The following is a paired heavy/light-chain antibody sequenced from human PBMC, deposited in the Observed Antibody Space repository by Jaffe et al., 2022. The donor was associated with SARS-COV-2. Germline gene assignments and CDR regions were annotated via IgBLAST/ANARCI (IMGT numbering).Light chain of an antibody. J-gene: IGKJ2*01. CDR2: LGS. V-gene: IGKV2-28*01. CDR3: MQALQTPYT. Sequence: DIVMTQSPLSLPVTPGEPASISCRSGQSLLHSNAYNYLDWYLQKPGQSPQLLIYLGSNRASGVPDRFSGSGSGTDFTLKISRVEAEDVGVYYCMQALQTPYTFGQGTKLEIK. CDR1: QSLLHSNAYNY.
Heavy chain of an antibody. CDR1: GGTFSTYS. D-gene: IGHD3-10*01. CDR2: IIPIFGIA. CDR3: ARFGFGKLSAADYYYYGMDV. Sequence: QVQLVQSGAEVKKPGSSVKVSCKASGGTFSTYSISWVRQAPGQGLQWMGRIIPIFGIANYAQKFQGRVTITADESTSTAYMELSSLRSEDTAVYYCARFGFGKLSAADYYYYGMDVWGQGTTVTVSS. V-gene: IGHV1-69*02. J-gene: IGHJ6*02.